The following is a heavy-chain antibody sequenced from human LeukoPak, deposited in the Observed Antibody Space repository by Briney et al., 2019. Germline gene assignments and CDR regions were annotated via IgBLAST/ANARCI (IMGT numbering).Heavy chain of an antibody. Sequence: PSETLSLTCTVSGGSISSYYWSWIRQPPGKGLEWIGYIYTSGSTNYNPSLKSRVTISVDTSKNQFPLKLSSVTAADTAVYYCARRSDGDYADWFDPWGQGTLVTVSS. CDR2: IYTSGST. J-gene: IGHJ5*02. CDR1: GGSISSYY. D-gene: IGHD4-17*01. V-gene: IGHV4-4*09. CDR3: ARRSDGDYADWFDP.